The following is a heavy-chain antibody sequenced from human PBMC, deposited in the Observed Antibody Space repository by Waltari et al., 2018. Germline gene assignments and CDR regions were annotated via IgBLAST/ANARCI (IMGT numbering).Heavy chain of an antibody. CDR2: IIPMFVKE. V-gene: IGHV1-69*13. CDR1: GYTFNNYA. Sequence: QVHLVQSGAEVKKPGSSVKVSCTASGYTFNNYAITWVRQAPGQGLEWKGGIIPMFVKEKYAQKFQGRLTSAADESTSTAYMELRSLTSEDTATYYCARGYAHCNDGGCFSNWLDPWGQGTLVTVSS. D-gene: IGHD2-15*01. CDR3: ARGYAHCNDGGCFSNWLDP. J-gene: IGHJ5*02.